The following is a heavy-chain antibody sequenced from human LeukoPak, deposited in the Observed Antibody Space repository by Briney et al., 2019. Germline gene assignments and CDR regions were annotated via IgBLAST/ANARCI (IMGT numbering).Heavy chain of an antibody. CDR2: IYYSGST. D-gene: IGHD4-17*01. V-gene: IGHV4-31*03. CDR1: GGSITSGGYY. J-gene: IGHJ2*01. Sequence: PSQTLSLTCTVSGGSITSGGYYWSWIRQHPGKGLEWIGYIYYSGSTYYNPSLKSRVTISVDTSKNQSSLKLSSVTAADTAVYYCARSDYGDYVKWYFDLWGRGTLVTVSS. CDR3: ARSDYGDYVKWYFDL.